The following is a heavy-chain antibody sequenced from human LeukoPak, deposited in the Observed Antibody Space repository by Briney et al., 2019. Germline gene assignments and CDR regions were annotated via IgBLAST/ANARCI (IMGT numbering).Heavy chain of an antibody. CDR1: GFTFSYYA. V-gene: IGHV3-23*01. J-gene: IGHJ4*02. Sequence: PGGSLRLSCAASGFTFSYYAMSWVRQAPGKGLEWVSTASYYVGKQYHADSVRGRFTVSRDNSRNTVSLQMSSLRVEDTGIYYCAKAGIGADGAGFLCEYWGQGTLVTVSS. CDR3: AKAGIGADGAGFLCEY. CDR2: ASYYVGKQ. D-gene: IGHD1-1*01.